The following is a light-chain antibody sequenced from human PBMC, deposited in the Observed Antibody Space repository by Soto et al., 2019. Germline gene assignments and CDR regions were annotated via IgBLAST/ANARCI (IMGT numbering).Light chain of an antibody. J-gene: IGLJ1*01. CDR2: EVN. CDR3: SSYAGSNNYV. CDR1: SSDVGGYNY. Sequence: QSALTQPPSASGSPGQSVAISCTGTSSDVGGYNYVSWYQLHPGKAPKLMIYEVNLRPSGVPDRFSGSKSGNTASLTVSGLWAEDEADYYCSSYAGSNNYVFGTGTKLTVL. V-gene: IGLV2-8*01.